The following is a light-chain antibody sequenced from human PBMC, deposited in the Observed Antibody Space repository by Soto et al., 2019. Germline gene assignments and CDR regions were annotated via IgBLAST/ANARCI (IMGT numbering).Light chain of an antibody. CDR2: GNS. V-gene: IGLV1-40*01. Sequence: QSALTQPPSVSGAPGQRVTISCTGSSSNIGAHFDVHWYQQLPGAAPRLLIYGNSNRPSGVPDRFSGSKSGTSASLVITGLQDEDEADYYCQTYDSSLSGSGVFGGGTKLTVL. J-gene: IGLJ2*01. CDR3: QTYDSSLSGSGV. CDR1: SSNIGAHFD.